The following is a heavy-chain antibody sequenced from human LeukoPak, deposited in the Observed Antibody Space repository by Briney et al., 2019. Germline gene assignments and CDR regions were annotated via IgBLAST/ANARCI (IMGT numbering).Heavy chain of an antibody. V-gene: IGHV3-48*04. D-gene: IGHD3-10*01. CDR3: ARGPMVRGVFIRRSKSGYFDY. CDR1: GFTFSSYS. J-gene: IGHJ4*02. Sequence: SGGSLRLSCAASGFTFSSYSMNWVRQAPGKGLEWVSYISSSSSTIYYADSVKGRFTISRDNAKNSLYLQMNSLRAEDTAVYYCARGPMVRGVFIRRSKSGYFDYRGQGTLVTVSS. CDR2: ISSSSSTI.